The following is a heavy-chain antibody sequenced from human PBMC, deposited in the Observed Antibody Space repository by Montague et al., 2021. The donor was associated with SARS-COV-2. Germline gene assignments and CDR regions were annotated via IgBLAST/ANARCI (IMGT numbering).Heavy chain of an antibody. CDR1: GFSSSSFS. J-gene: IGHJ3*02. D-gene: IGHD2-8*01. CDR2: VSTDVNEK. CDR3: VRDPGMNGLDI. V-gene: IGHV3-30*04. Sequence: SLSLSLSASGFSSSSFSMHWVRQAPGKGLESLAVVSTDVNEKYYSGSVRGRFTISRDNSKNTVSLQVNSLRVEDTAVYYCVRDPGMNGLDIWGQGTGVTVSS.